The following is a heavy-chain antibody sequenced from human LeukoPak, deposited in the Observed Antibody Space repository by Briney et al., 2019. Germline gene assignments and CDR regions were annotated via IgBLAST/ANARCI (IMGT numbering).Heavy chain of an antibody. J-gene: IGHJ3*02. CDR2: IYSGGST. CDR3: TRDGLGGSGWSFEVRDDAFDI. CDR1: GFTVSTNY. D-gene: IGHD6-19*01. Sequence: GGSLRLSCAASGFTVSTNYMTWVRQAPGKGLEWVSVIYSGGSTLYADSVKGRFIISRDNSKNTLYLQMNSLRAEDTAVYYCTRDGLGGSGWSFEVRDDAFDIWGQGTMVTVSS. V-gene: IGHV3-53*01.